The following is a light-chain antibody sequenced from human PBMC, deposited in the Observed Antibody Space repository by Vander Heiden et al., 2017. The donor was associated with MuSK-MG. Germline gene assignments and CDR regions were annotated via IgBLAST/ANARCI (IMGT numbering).Light chain of an antibody. Sequence: EIVMTQSPATLSVSLGEWATLSCRASQNVNSNLAWYQQKPGQAPRLVIYGASTSATGIPARLRGPGPGTEFTLTISILHSEDFAVYSCQRDNNWPLTFGGGTKVXIK. CDR3: QRDNNWPLT. CDR1: QNVNSN. J-gene: IGKJ4*01. CDR2: GAS. V-gene: IGKV3-15*01.